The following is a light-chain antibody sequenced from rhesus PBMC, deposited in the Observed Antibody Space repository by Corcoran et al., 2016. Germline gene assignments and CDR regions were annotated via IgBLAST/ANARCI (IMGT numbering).Light chain of an antibody. V-gene: IGKV3-31*02. J-gene: IGKJ3*01. CDR1: QSVSSK. CDR2: GAS. Sequence: EIVMTQSPATLSLSPGEKATISCRTGQSVSSKLAWYKQKPGQAPRLLIYGASSWAPSIPDTFSGSGAGTDCPLTISSLEPEEFAVYYCQETSNLFTFGPGTKLDIK. CDR3: QETSNLFT.